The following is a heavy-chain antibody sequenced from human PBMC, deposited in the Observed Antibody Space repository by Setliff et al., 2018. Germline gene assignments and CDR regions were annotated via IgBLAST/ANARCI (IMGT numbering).Heavy chain of an antibody. Sequence: GGSLRLSCVASGITFSDAWMTWVRQAPGKGLEWVGRIKKKTDGATIDYAAPVKGRFSISRDDSKNTAYLQMDSLNTEDTAVYYCIVAGNYFDYWGQGTLVTVSS. D-gene: IGHD5-12*01. CDR2: IKKKTDGATI. V-gene: IGHV3-15*01. J-gene: IGHJ4*02. CDR3: IVAGNYFDY. CDR1: GITFSDAW.